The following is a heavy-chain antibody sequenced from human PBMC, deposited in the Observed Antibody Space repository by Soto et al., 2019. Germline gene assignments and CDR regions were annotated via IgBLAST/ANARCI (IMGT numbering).Heavy chain of an antibody. V-gene: IGHV3-15*07. Sequence: GGSLRLSCVASGFTFGNAWINWVRQAPGKGLEWVGRIKSKIDGGTTDFAAPVKGRFAISRDDSKNSAYMQMNSLKIEDTAVYYFNSDSCIDRRIDRFDYWGHGTLVTVSS. CDR2: IKSKIDGGTT. D-gene: IGHD2-15*01. CDR1: GFTFGNAW. CDR3: NSDSCIDRRIDRFDY. J-gene: IGHJ4*01.